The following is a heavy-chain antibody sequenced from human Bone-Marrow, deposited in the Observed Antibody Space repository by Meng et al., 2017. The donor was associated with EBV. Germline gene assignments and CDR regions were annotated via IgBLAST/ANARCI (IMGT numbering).Heavy chain of an antibody. CDR1: RYIFTNYD. CDR3: EREGENY. V-gene: IGHV1-8*01. CDR2: MNPNSGNT. J-gene: IGHJ4*02. Sequence: QVQGGVCGAERQKAGASVNGSCKASRYIFTNYDINRLGQANGQGFEWMGWMNPNSGNTGYAQKFQSSASMNRNTSISTAYMELSSLSSEDTDVYYCEREGENYWGQGTLVTVSS. D-gene: IGHD3-10*01.